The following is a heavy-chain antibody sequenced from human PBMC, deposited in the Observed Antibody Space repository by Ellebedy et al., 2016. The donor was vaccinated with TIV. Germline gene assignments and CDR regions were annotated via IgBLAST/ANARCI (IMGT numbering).Heavy chain of an antibody. D-gene: IGHD3-10*01. J-gene: IGHJ4*02. CDR3: ARVGAYGSGSYYIAY. V-gene: IGHV1-8*01. Sequence: ASVKVSXXASGYTFTSYDINWVRQATGQGLEWMGWMNPNSGNTVYAQKFQGRVTMTRNTSISTAYMELSSLRSEDTAVYYCARVGAYGSGSYYIAYWGQGTLVTVSS. CDR1: GYTFTSYD. CDR2: MNPNSGNT.